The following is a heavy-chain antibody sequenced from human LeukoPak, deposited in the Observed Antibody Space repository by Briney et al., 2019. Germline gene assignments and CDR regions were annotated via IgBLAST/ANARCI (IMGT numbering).Heavy chain of an antibody. V-gene: IGHV1-18*01. CDR2: ISAYNGNT. CDR1: GYTFTSYG. CDR3: ARDRGPALGYCSGGSCYSQYWYFDL. D-gene: IGHD2-15*01. J-gene: IGHJ2*01. Sequence: ASVTVSCTASGYTFTSYGISWVRQAPGQGLEWMGWISAYNGNTNYAQKLQGRVTMTTDTSTSTAYMELRSLRSDDTAVYYCARDRGPALGYCSGGSCYSQYWYFDLWGRGTLVTVSS.